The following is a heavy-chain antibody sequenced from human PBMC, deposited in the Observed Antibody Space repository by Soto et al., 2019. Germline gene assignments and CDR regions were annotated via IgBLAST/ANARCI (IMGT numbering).Heavy chain of an antibody. CDR2: ISWNSGSI. J-gene: IGHJ3*02. V-gene: IGHV3-9*01. CDR3: AKLQDDYGNAGGAFEI. Sequence: EVQLVESGGGLVQPGRSLRLSCAASGFTFDDYAMHWVRQAPGKGLEWVSGISWNSGSIGYADSVKGRFTISRDNAKNSLYLQMNSLTAEDTALYYCAKLQDDYGNAGGAFEIWGQGTMVTVSS. CDR1: GFTFDDYA. D-gene: IGHD4-4*01.